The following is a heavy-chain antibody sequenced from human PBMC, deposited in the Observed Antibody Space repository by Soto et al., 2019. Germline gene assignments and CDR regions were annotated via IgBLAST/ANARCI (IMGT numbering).Heavy chain of an antibody. CDR1: GFTFSDHY. D-gene: IGHD1-26*01. CDR2: IRNKANSHTT. J-gene: IGHJ5*02. V-gene: IGHV3-72*01. CDR3: ARGARSGGNYYTAA. Sequence: PGGSLRLSCAASGFTFSDHYMDWDRQAPGKGLEWVGRIRNKANSHTTEYAASVKGRFTISRDDSKNSLYLQMNSLKTEDTAVYYCARGARSGGNYYTAAWGQGTLVTVSS.